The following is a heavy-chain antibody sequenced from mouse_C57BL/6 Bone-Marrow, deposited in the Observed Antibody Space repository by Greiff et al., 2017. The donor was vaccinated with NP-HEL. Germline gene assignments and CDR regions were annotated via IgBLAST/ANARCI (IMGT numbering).Heavy chain of an antibody. CDR2: INPSNGGT. CDR1: GYTFTSYW. CDR3: SVYSNSLWYFDV. Sequence: QVQLQQPGTELVKPGASVKLSCKASGYTFTSYWMHWVKQRPGQGLEWIGNINPSNGGTNYNEKFKSKATMTVDKSSSTAYMQLSSLTSEDSAFYYCSVYSNSLWYFDVWGTGTTVTVSS. V-gene: IGHV1-53*01. D-gene: IGHD2-5*01. J-gene: IGHJ1*03.